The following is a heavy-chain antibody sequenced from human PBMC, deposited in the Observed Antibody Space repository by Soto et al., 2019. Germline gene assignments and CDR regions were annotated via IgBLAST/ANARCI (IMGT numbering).Heavy chain of an antibody. CDR1: GFTFSNYA. D-gene: IGHD3-10*01. J-gene: IGHJ5*02. V-gene: IGHV3-23*01. CDR2: INGGGMST. Sequence: EVQLLESGGGLVQPGGSLTLSCAASGFTFSNYAMNWVRQAPGKGLEWVAGINGGGMSTYYADSVRGRFTISRDNSRNTLYLRMIRLRAEDTAVYNCSRDAFSMVRGTNSWFDTWGEGTLVTVSS. CDR3: SRDAFSMVRGTNSWFDT.